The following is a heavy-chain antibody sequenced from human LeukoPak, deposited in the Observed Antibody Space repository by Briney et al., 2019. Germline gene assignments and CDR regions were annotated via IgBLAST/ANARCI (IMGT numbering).Heavy chain of an antibody. CDR3: ARDLPYYDILTGYYRATTFYMDV. V-gene: IGHV1-2*02. J-gene: IGHJ6*03. CDR1: GYTFTGYY. Sequence: ASVKVSCKASGYTFTGYYMHWVRQAPGQGLEWMGWINPNSGGTNYAQKFQGRVTMTRDTSISTAYMELSRLRSDDTAVYYCARDLPYYDILTGYYRATTFYMDVWGKGTTVTVSS. D-gene: IGHD3-9*01. CDR2: INPNSGGT.